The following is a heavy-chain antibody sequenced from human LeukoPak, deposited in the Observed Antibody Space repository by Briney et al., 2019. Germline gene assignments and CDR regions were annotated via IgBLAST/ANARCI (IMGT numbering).Heavy chain of an antibody. CDR3: TRSLDE. CDR1: GFSFSNYW. CDR2: IKQDGSEK. V-gene: IGHV3-7*02. D-gene: IGHD3-16*01. Sequence: GGSLRLSCAASGFSFSNYWMDWVRQAPGEGLEWVANIKQDGSEKKCLDSVKGRFTISRDNAQNSLYLQMNSLRVEDTAVYYCTRSLDEWGQGTLVTVSS. J-gene: IGHJ4*02.